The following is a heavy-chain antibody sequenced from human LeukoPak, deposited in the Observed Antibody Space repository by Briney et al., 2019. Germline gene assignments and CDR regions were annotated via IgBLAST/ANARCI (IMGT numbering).Heavy chain of an antibody. CDR3: ARSGSGYNPIDF. J-gene: IGHJ4*02. Sequence: ASVKVSCKASGYTFTNYGISWVRQAPGQGLEWMGWISAYNGNTDYAQNFQGRVTMTTDTSTSTVYMELRSLRSDDTAVYYCARSGSGYNPIDFWGQGTRVTVSS. CDR1: GYTFTNYG. CDR2: ISAYNGNT. V-gene: IGHV1-18*01. D-gene: IGHD5-12*01.